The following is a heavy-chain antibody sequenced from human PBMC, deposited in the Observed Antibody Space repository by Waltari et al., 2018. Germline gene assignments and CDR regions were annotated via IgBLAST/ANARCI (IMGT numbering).Heavy chain of an antibody. Sequence: EVQLVESGGGLVKPGGSLRLSCAASGFTFSSYSMNWVRQAPGKGLEWVSSISSSSSYIYYADSVKGRFTISRDNAKNSLYLQMNSLRAEDTAVYYGARGGVEVPAAIEYYYYYYMDVWGKGTTVTISS. V-gene: IGHV3-21*01. J-gene: IGHJ6*03. CDR2: ISSSSSYI. D-gene: IGHD2-2*02. CDR1: GFTFSSYS. CDR3: ARGGVEVPAAIEYYYYYYMDV.